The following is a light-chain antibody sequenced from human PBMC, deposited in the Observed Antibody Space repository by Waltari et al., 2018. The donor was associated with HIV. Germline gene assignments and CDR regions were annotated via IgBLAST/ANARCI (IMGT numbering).Light chain of an antibody. CDR3: FSYAGNNFLL. V-gene: IGLV2-8*01. CDR1: SSDIGLYNL. Sequence: QSALTQPPSASGSPGQSVTISCAGASSDIGLYNLVSWYQHHTGKSPKLLISDVRRRPSGGPDRFSCSKSGNTASLTFSGLQADDEATYYCFSYAGNNFLLFGGGTKLTVL. CDR2: DVR. J-gene: IGLJ2*01.